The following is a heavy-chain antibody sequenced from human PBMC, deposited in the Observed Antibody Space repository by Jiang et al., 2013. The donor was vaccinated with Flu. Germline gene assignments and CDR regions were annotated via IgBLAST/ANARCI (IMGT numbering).Heavy chain of an antibody. V-gene: IGHV1-2*02. CDR1: GYTFVDYY. D-gene: IGHD6-19*01. Sequence: GAEVKKPGASVKVSCKASGYTFVDYYMHWVRQAPGQGLEWLGWINPTSGATKSAQKFQGRVTLTRDTSISTAYMELSSLTSDDTAVYYCARVRPVAGLGYNWFDPWGQGTLVTVSS. CDR2: INPTSGAT. CDR3: ARVRPVAGLGYNWFDP. J-gene: IGHJ5*02.